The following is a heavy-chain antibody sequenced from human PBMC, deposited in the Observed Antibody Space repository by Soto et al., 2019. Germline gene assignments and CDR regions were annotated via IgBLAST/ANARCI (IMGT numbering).Heavy chain of an antibody. J-gene: IGHJ4*02. Sequence: XGCLRLACAACVFCFSSYALNGVRQAPGKGLEWVSAISATGTTTYYADSVKGRFTISRDNSKRTLFLQMDSLSPEDTAVYYCATYSSPFDYWRQGTLVTVS. CDR3: ATYSSPFDY. V-gene: IGHV3-23*01. CDR1: VFCFSSYA. CDR2: ISATGTTT. D-gene: IGHD6-13*01.